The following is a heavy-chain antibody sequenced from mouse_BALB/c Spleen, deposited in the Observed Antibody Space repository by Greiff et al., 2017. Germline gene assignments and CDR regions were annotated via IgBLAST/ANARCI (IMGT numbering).Heavy chain of an antibody. J-gene: IGHJ3*01. CDR3: ARDGGAYGNYDPGWFAY. D-gene: IGHD2-10*02. CDR1: GFSLTSYG. Sequence: VQRVESGPGLVAPSQSLSITCTVSGFSLTSYGVHWVRQPPGKGLEWLGVIWAGGSTNYNSALMSRPSISKDNSKSQVFLKMNSLHTDDTAMYYCARDGGAYGNYDPGWFAYWGQGTLVTVSA. V-gene: IGHV2-9*02. CDR2: IWAGGST.